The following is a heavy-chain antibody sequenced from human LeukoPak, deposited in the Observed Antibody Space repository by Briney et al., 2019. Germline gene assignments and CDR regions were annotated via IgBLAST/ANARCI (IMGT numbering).Heavy chain of an antibody. CDR2: ISSSSSYI. Sequence: GGSLRLSCAASGFTFSSYSMNWVRQAPGKGLEWVSSISSSSSYIYYADSVKRRFTISRDNAKNSLYLQMNSMRAEDTAVYYCARTPSGSGFGYWGQGTLVTVSS. D-gene: IGHD1-26*01. CDR1: GFTFSSYS. V-gene: IGHV3-21*01. CDR3: ARTPSGSGFGY. J-gene: IGHJ4*02.